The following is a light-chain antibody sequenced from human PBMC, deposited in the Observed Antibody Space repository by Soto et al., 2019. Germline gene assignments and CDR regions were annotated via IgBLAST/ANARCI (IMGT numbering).Light chain of an antibody. CDR1: QDISNH. CDR3: QQYDNLPPIT. Sequence: HIVQVPSSLSAPVGERGTDTWQASQDISNHLNWYQQKPGKPPQLLIYDASNVNTGVPSRFRASGSGTDFTFIISSLQPEDIATYYCQQYDNLPPITFGQGTRLEIK. CDR2: DAS. V-gene: IGKV1-33*01. J-gene: IGKJ5*01.